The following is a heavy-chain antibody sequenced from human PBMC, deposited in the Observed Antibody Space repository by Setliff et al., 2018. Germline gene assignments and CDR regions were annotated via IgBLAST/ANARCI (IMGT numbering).Heavy chain of an antibody. CDR3: AKADEGPRRASGSYYPLLRFDP. CDR2: IYYTGTT. D-gene: IGHD3-10*01. V-gene: IGHV4-59*01. CDR1: GGSISGYY. Sequence: SETLSLTCTVSGGSISGYYWSWIRQPPGKELEWIGYIYYTGTTNYNPSPKSRVTISVDTSKNQFSLKLSSVTAADTALYYCAKADEGPRRASGSYYPLLRFDPWGQGTLVTVSS. J-gene: IGHJ5*02.